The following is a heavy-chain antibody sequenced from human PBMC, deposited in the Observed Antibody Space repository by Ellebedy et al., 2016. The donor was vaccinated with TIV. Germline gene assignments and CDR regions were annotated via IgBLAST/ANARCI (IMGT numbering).Heavy chain of an antibody. CDR2: IRQDGSDM. J-gene: IGHJ3*02. V-gene: IGHV3-7*01. Sequence: GESLKISCATSGFSFRSYWMTWVRQAPGKGLEWVANIRQDGSDMCYVDSVKGRFTISRDNAKNSLYLQMNSLRVEDTAVYFCATDGSYGDYRSPTHAFVMWGQGTMVIVSS. CDR3: ATDGSYGDYRSPTHAFVM. D-gene: IGHD4-17*01. CDR1: GFSFRSYW.